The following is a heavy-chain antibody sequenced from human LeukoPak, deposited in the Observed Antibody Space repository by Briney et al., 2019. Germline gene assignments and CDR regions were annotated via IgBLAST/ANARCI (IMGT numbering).Heavy chain of an antibody. V-gene: IGHV1-69*02. Sequence: SVKVSCKASGGTFSSYTISCVPQAPGQGLEWMGRIIPILVIANYAQKFQGRVTITADKSTSTAYMELSSLRSEDTAVYYCARVDDISLFDYWGQGTLVTVSS. J-gene: IGHJ4*02. CDR2: IIPILVIA. CDR1: GGTFSSYT. CDR3: ARVDDISLFDY. D-gene: IGHD3-9*01.